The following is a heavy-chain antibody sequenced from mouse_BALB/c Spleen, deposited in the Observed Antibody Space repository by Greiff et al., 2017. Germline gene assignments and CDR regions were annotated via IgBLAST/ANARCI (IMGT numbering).Heavy chain of an antibody. CDR1: GYTFTSYW. D-gene: IGHD2-3*01. J-gene: IGHJ3*01. CDR3: ARDDGNYLSWFAY. Sequence: VKLQESGAELARPGASVKLSCKASGYTFTSYWMQWVKQRPGQGLEWIGAIYPGDGDTRYTQKFKGKATLTADKSSSTAYMQLSSLASEDSAVYYCARDDGNYLSWFAYWGQGTLVTVSA. CDR2: IYPGDGDT. V-gene: IGHV1-87*01.